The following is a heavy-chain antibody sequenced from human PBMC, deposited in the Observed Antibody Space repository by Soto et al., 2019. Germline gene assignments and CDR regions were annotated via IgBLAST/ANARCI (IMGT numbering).Heavy chain of an antibody. CDR2: LSGRGGST. Sequence: EVQLLESGGGLVQPGGSLRLSCAASGFSFNNYAMNWVRQAPGRGLEWVSALSGRGGSTHYADSVKGRFTISRDKSKNTLYLQMNSLRAEDTAVYYCAKDVEAVKGSCTSSSCRYTHYEGYFDYWGQGTLGTGSS. D-gene: IGHD2-2*01. CDR1: GFSFNNYA. CDR3: AKDVEAVKGSCTSSSCRYTHYEGYFDY. J-gene: IGHJ4*02. V-gene: IGHV3-23*01.